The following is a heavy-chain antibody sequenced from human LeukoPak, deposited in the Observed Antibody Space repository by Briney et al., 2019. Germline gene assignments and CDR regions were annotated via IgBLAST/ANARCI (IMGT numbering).Heavy chain of an antibody. V-gene: IGHV4-34*01. CDR2: INHSGST. J-gene: IGHJ4*02. D-gene: IGHD1-26*01. CDR3: ASLSGSYSLGTLDY. Sequence: SETLSLTCAVYGGSFSGYYWSWIRQPPGKGLEWIGEINHSGSTNYNPSLKSRVTISVDTSKNQFSLKLSSVTAADTAVYYCASLSGSYSLGTLDYWGQGTLVTVSS. CDR1: GGSFSGYY.